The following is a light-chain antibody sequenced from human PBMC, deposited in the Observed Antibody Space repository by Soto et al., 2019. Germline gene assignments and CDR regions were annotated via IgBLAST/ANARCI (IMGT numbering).Light chain of an antibody. CDR2: VAS. CDR3: QQYDSSRT. Sequence: IVLTQSPGTLSLSPGERATLSCRASQSFSATYLAWYQQKPGQAPRLLIYVASSRATGIPDRFSGSGSGTDFTLSISRLEPEDFAVYDCQQYDSSRTFGQGTKVESK. V-gene: IGKV3-20*01. CDR1: QSFSATY. J-gene: IGKJ1*01.